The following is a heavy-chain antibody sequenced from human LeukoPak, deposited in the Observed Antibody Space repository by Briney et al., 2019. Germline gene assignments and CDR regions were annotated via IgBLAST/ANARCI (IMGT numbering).Heavy chain of an antibody. J-gene: IGHJ4*02. CDR3: ARGQNVPA. D-gene: IGHD1-1*01. CDR2: IYSGGST. Sequence: GGSLGLSCAASGFTVSNIYMNWVRQAPGKGLEWVSVIYSGGSTYYADSVKGRFTISRDNSKNTLYLQMNSLRAEDTAVYYCARGQNVPAWGQGTLVTVSS. CDR1: GFTVSNIY. V-gene: IGHV3-53*01.